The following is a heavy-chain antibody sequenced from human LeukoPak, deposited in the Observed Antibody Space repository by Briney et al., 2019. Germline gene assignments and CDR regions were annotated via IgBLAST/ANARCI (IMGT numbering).Heavy chain of an antibody. J-gene: IGHJ3*02. D-gene: IGHD3-22*01. CDR3: ARANYYDSSGYSRGAFDI. V-gene: IGHV4-38-2*02. Sequence: SETLSLTCTVSGYSISSGFYWGWIRQPPGKGLEWIGSMYHSGTTYYNASLKSRVTISVDTSKKQFSLKLNSVTAADTAVYYCARANYYDSSGYSRGAFDIWGQGTMVTVSS. CDR2: MYHSGTT. CDR1: GYSISSGFY.